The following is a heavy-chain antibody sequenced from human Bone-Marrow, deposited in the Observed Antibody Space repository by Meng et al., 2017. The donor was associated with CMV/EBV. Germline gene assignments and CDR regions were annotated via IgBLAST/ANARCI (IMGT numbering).Heavy chain of an antibody. V-gene: IGHV4-59*01. CDR3: ARAPYYGGQFDY. D-gene: IGHD4-23*01. CDR2: IYHSGST. J-gene: IGHJ4*02. Sequence: TCTVSAASISSYYWSWIRQPPGRGLEWIGYIYHSGSTDYNPSLKSRVTISVDTTKNQFSLKLSSVTAADTAVYYCARAPYYGGQFDYWGQGTLVTVSS. CDR1: AASISSYY.